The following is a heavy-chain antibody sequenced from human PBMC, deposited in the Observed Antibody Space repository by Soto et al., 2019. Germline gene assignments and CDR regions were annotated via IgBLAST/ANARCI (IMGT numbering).Heavy chain of an antibody. Sequence: SETLSLTCSVSGSPISSYYWSWIRQPPGKRLEWIGYIYYSGSTNYNPSLKSRVTISVDTSKNQFSLKLRSVTAADTAVYYCARQGSRAFDIWGQGTMVTVSS. CDR2: IYYSGST. D-gene: IGHD2-15*01. V-gene: IGHV4-59*08. J-gene: IGHJ3*02. CDR1: GSPISSYY. CDR3: ARQGSRAFDI.